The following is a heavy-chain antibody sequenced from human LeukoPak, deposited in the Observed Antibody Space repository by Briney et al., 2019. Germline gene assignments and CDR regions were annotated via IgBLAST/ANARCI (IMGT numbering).Heavy chain of an antibody. V-gene: IGHV1-2*02. Sequence: ASVKVSCKASGYTFTGYYMHWVRQAPGQGLEWMGWINPNSGGTNYAQKFQGRVTMTRDTSISTAYMELSRLRSDDTAVYYCARGPPEWEEGAFDIWGQGAMVTVSS. CDR2: INPNSGGT. D-gene: IGHD1-26*01. CDR1: GYTFTGYY. J-gene: IGHJ3*02. CDR3: ARGPPEWEEGAFDI.